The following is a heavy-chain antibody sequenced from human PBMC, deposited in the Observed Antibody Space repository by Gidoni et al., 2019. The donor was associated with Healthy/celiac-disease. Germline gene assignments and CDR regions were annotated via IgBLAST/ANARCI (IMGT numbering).Heavy chain of an antibody. CDR3: ARDLGDYYFDY. D-gene: IGHD3-16*01. V-gene: IGHV3-21*01. J-gene: IGHJ4*02. CDR2: ISRSSSYI. Sequence: VQLVESGGGLVKPGGCLRLSCAASGFTFSSYSMNWVRQAPGKGLEWVSSISRSSSYIYYADSVKGRFTIARDNAKNSLYLQMNSLRAEDTAVYYCARDLGDYYFDYWGQGTLVTVSS. CDR1: GFTFSSYS.